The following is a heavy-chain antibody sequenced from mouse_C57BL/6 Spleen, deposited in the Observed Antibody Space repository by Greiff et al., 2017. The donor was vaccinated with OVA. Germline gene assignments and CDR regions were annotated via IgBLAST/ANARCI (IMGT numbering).Heavy chain of an antibody. J-gene: IGHJ2*01. CDR3: ARESDYYGSSPDY. CDR1: GYTFTDYN. V-gene: IGHV1-22*01. Sequence: VQLQQSGPELVKPGASVKMSCKASGYTFTDYNMHWVKQSHGKSLEWIGYINPNNGGTSYNQKFKGKATLTVNKSSSTAYMELRSLTSEDSAVYYCARESDYYGSSPDYWGQGTTLTVSS. D-gene: IGHD1-1*01. CDR2: INPNNGGT.